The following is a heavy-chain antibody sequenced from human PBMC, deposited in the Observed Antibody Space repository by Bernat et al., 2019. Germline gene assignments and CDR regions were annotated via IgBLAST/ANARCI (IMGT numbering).Heavy chain of an antibody. CDR1: GGSFSGYF. CDR2: INNSGRA. D-gene: IGHD5-18*01. J-gene: IGHJ5*02. Sequence: QVQLQQWGAGLLKPSETLSLTCAVYGGSFSGYFWSWIRQPPGKGQEWIGEINNSGRANYNPSPTSRVTISVDTSKNQFSSKLSSVTAAGTAVYYCARGRHLIQLFFFIGAGTAKLAFDPWGQGTLVTVSS. V-gene: IGHV4-34*01. CDR3: ARGRHLIQLFFFIGAGTAKLAFDP.